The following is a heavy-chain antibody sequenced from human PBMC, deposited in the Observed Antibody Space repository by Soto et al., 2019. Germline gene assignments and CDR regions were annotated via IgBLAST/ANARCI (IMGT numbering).Heavy chain of an antibody. CDR2: IYYSGST. CDR1: GGSISSSSYY. J-gene: IGHJ3*02. V-gene: IGHV4-39*02. CDR3: AREGGETTGDSSDPYVDAFDI. Sequence: PSETLSLTCTVSGGSISSSSYYWGWIRQPPGKGLEWIGSIYYSGSTYYNPSLKSRVTISVDTSKNQFSLKLSSVTAADTAVYYCAREGGETTGDSSDPYVDAFDIWGQGTMVTVSS. D-gene: IGHD3-22*01.